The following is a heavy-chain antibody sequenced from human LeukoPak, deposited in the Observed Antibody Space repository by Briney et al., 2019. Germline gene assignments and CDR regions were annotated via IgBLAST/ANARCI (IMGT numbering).Heavy chain of an antibody. CDR3: AGDLGRYSYGYEGRLDY. J-gene: IGHJ4*02. CDR2: INPSGGST. D-gene: IGHD5-18*01. V-gene: IGHV1-46*01. Sequence: GASVKVSCKASGYTFTSYYMHWVRQAPGQGLEWMGIINPSGGSTSYAQKFQGRVTMTRDTSTSTAYMELSSLRSEDTAVYYCAGDLGRYSYGYEGRLDYWGQGTLVTVSS. CDR1: GYTFTSYY.